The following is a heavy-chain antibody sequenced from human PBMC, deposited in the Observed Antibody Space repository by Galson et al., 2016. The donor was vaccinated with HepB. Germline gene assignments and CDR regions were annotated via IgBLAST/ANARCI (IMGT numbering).Heavy chain of an antibody. J-gene: IGHJ5*02. CDR1: GFTFSSYS. Sequence: SLRLSCAASGFTFSSYSMNWVRQAPGKGLEWDSYISSSSTIYYADSVKGRFTISRDNAKYSLYLQMNSRRDEDTAVYYCARAGHSSGWYPFNFWWFDPWGQGTLVTVSS. D-gene: IGHD6-19*01. V-gene: IGHV3-48*02. CDR3: ARAGHSSGWYPFNFWWFDP. CDR2: ISSSSTI.